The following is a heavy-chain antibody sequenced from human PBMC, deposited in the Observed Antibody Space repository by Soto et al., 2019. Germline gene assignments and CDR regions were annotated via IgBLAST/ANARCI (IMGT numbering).Heavy chain of an antibody. D-gene: IGHD3-22*01. J-gene: IGHJ4*02. CDR1: GYTFTSYG. CDR3: ARGPPLNYYDSRGYED. Sequence: APAKVCCRASGYTFTSYGISWVRQAPGQGPEWMGWISAYNGNTNYAQKLQGRVTMTTDTSTSTAYVELRSLRSDDTAVYYCARGPPLNYYDSRGYEDWGQGTLVTVS. CDR2: ISAYNGNT. V-gene: IGHV1-18*01.